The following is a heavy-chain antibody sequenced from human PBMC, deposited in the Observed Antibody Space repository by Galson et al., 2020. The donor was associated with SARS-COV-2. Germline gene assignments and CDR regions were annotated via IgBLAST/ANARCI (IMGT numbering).Heavy chain of an antibody. CDR1: GFRFSSHG. J-gene: IGHJ6*03. Sequence: GGSLRLPCAASGFRFSSHGMHWVRQAPGKGLERVAVISFDGSSESSGDSVKGRFTVSRDNSKNTLYLQMNSLRAEDTAVYYCAKGGTSGWQFYYYYYMDVWGKGTTVTISS. CDR3: AKGGTSGWQFYYYYYMDV. CDR2: ISFDGSSE. D-gene: IGHD2-8*01. V-gene: IGHV3-30*18.